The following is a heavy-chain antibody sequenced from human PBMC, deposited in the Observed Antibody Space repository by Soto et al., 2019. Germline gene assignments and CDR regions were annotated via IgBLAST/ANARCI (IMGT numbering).Heavy chain of an antibody. CDR3: TTVDSSSLGGYYYYGMDV. V-gene: IGHV3-15*01. J-gene: IGHJ6*02. Sequence: GSLRLSCAASGFTFSNAWMSWVRQAPGKGLEWVGRIKSKTDGGTTDYAAPVKGRFTISRDDSKNTLYLQMNSLKTEDTAVYYCTTVDSSSLGGYYYYGMDVWGQGTTVTVSS. CDR1: GFTFSNAW. CDR2: IKSKTDGGTT. D-gene: IGHD6-6*01.